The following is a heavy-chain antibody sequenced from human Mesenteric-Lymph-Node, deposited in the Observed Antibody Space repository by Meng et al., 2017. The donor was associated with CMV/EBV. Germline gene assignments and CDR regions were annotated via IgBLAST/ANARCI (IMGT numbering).Heavy chain of an antibody. CDR3: APTGRGVRDI. D-gene: IGHD1-14*01. CDR1: GGTFSTYP. CDR2: IIPFFDIT. J-gene: IGHJ3*02. V-gene: IGHV1-69*02. Sequence: SVKVSCKASGGTFSTYPFNWVRQAPGHGLEWMGRIIPFFDITNYTQKFQGRLLITADKSTSTAYMELSSLRSEDTAVYYCAPTGRGVRDIWGQGTMVTVSS.